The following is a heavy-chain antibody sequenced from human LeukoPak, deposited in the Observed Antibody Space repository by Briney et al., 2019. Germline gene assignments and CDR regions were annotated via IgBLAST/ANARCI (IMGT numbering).Heavy chain of an antibody. CDR2: INPNSGVT. Sequence: ASVKVSCKTSGYTFIAYYIHWVRQAPGQGLEWMARINPNSGVTKFAQKFQGRVTMSRDTSISTAYMELSGLTSDDTAVYYCARDRYHDSAGNNPGERALEIWGQGTMVTVSS. V-gene: IGHV1-2*02. D-gene: IGHD3-22*01. J-gene: IGHJ3*02. CDR1: GYTFIAYY. CDR3: ARDRYHDSAGNNPGERALEI.